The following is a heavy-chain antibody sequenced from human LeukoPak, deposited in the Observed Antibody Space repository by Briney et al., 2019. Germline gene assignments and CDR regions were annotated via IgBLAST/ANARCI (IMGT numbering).Heavy chain of an antibody. Sequence: PSETLSLTCTVSSGSVSSGSYYWSWIRQPPGKGLEWIGYIYYSGSTNYNPSLKSRVTISVDTSKNQFSLKLSSVTAADTAVYYCARAGDSSGTYYFDYWGQGTLVTVSS. CDR1: SGSVSSGSYY. CDR3: ARAGDSSGTYYFDY. D-gene: IGHD6-19*01. V-gene: IGHV4-61*01. J-gene: IGHJ4*02. CDR2: IYYSGST.